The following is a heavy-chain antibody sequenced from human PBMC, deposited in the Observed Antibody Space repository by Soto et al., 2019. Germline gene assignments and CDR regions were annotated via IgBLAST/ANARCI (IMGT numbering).Heavy chain of an antibody. D-gene: IGHD1-26*01. V-gene: IGHV4-4*02. J-gene: IGHJ4*02. CDR1: GGSISNGHW. CDR2: IYESGRT. CDR3: ASQGRGSFRFDF. Sequence: QVQLQESGPGLVKPSGTLSLTCAVSGGSISNGHWWSWVRRTPGQGLEWIGEIYESGRTNYNPSLKSRVTISVDKSSNQFSLNLNSVTAADTAVFYCASQGRGSFRFDFWGQGILVTVSS.